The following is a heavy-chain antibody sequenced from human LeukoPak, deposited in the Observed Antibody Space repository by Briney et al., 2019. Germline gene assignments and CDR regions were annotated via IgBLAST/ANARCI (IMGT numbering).Heavy chain of an antibody. J-gene: IGHJ4*02. CDR1: GFTFSSYG. D-gene: IGHD2-2*01. CDR3: ARDKYCSSISCPIDY. CDR2: IWYDGSNK. Sequence: GGSLRLSCAASGFTFSSYGMHWVRQAPGKGLEGVAVIWYDGSNKYYADSVKGRFTISRDNSKNTLYLQMNSLRAEDTAVYYCARDKYCSSISCPIDYWGQGTLVTVSS. V-gene: IGHV3-33*01.